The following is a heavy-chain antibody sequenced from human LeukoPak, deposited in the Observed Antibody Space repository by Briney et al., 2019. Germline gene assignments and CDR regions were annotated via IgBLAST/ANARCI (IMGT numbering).Heavy chain of an antibody. CDR1: GYTFTSYG. Sequence: ASVTVSCTASGYTFTSYGISWVRQAPGQGLEWMGWSSTYNTDTKYAQNLQGRVTMTTDTSTNTAYMELRDLRSDDTAVYYCARESNWAYYFDYWGQGTLV. CDR3: ARESNWAYYFDY. CDR2: SSTYNTDT. V-gene: IGHV1-18*01. D-gene: IGHD1-1*01. J-gene: IGHJ4*02.